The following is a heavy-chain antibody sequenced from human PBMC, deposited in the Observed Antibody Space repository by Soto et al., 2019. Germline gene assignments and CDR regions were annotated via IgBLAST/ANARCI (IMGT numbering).Heavy chain of an antibody. J-gene: IGHJ3*02. CDR2: MNPNSGNT. D-gene: IGHD1-26*01. Sequence: GASVKVSCKASGYTFTSYDINWVRQATGQGLEWMGWMNPNSGNTGYAQKFQGRVTMTRNTSISTAYTELSSLRSEDTAVYYCARVGATTPNAFDIWGQGTMVTVSS. CDR3: ARVGATTPNAFDI. V-gene: IGHV1-8*01. CDR1: GYTFTSYD.